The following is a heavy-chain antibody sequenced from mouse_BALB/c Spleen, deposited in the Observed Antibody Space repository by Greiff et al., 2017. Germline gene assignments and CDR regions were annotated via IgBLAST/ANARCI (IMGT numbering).Heavy chain of an antibody. J-gene: IGHJ3*01. Sequence: DVKLQESGGGLVKPGGSLKLSCAASGFTFSDYYMYWVRQTPEKRLEWVATISDGGSYTYYPDSVKGRFTISRDNAKNNLYLQMSSLKSEDTAMYYCARDGMITTAYWGQGTLVTVSA. D-gene: IGHD2-4*01. CDR2: ISDGGSYT. CDR1: GFTFSDYY. V-gene: IGHV5-4*02. CDR3: ARDGMITTAY.